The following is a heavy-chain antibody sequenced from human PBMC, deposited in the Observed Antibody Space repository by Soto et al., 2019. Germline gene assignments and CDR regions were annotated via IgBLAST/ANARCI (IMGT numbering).Heavy chain of an antibody. CDR2: IYTSGST. CDR3: ARDEGRLCSGGSGLRGYNWFDP. CDR1: GGSISRYY. V-gene: IGHV4-4*07. J-gene: IGHJ5*02. Sequence: QVQLQESGPGLVKPSETLSLTCTVSGGSISRYYWSWIRQPAGKGLEWIGRIYTSGSTNYNPSLQSRVNMSVDTSKNQFSLKLSSVTAADTAVYYCARDEGRLCSGGSGLRGYNWFDPWGQGTLVTVSS. D-gene: IGHD2-15*01.